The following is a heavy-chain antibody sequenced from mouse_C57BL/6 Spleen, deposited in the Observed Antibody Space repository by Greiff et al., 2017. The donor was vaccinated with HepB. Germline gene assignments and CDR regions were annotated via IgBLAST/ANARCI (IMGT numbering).Heavy chain of an antibody. CDR2: IDPSDSYT. CDR1: GYTFTSYW. D-gene: IGHD2-1*01. Sequence: QVQLQQPGAELVMPGASVKLSCKASGYTFTSYWMHWVKQRPGPGLEWIGEIDPSDSYTNYNQKFKGKSTLTVDKSSSTAYMQLSSLTSEDSAVYYCATPLYSRYFDVWGTGTTVTVSS. V-gene: IGHV1-69*01. J-gene: IGHJ1*03. CDR3: ATPLYSRYFDV.